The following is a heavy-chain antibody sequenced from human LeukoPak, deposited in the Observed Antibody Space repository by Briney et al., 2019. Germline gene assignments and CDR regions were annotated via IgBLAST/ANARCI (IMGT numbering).Heavy chain of an antibody. CDR1: GFTFVNYA. CDR3: AKDSGSSWYIDY. CDR2: ISWDGGST. Sequence: GGSLSLSCAASGFTFVNYAMPWVGQAPGKGREWAPLISWDGGSTYYADSVKGRFTISRDNSKNSLYLQMNSLRAEDTALYYCAKDSGSSWYIDYWGQGTLVTVSS. J-gene: IGHJ4*02. D-gene: IGHD6-13*01. V-gene: IGHV3-43D*03.